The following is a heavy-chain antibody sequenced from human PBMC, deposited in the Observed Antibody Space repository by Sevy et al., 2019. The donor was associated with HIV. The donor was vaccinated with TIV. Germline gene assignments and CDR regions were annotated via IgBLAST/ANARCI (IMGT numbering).Heavy chain of an antibody. J-gene: IGHJ6*02. CDR3: VRTSAYYYYAVDV. V-gene: IGHV4-59*01. CDR1: GDSISNYY. CDR2: FYYSRST. D-gene: IGHD2-2*01. Sequence: SETLSLTCTVSGDSISNYYWSWIRQPSGKGLEWIGYFYYSRSTNYNPSLKSRVTISVDTSKNQISLKLRSVTAADTAVYYCVRTSAYYYYAVDVWGQGTTVTVSS.